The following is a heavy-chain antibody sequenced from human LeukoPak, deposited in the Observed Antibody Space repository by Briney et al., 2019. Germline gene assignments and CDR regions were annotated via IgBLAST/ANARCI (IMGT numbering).Heavy chain of an antibody. D-gene: IGHD6-19*01. Sequence: PGESLKISCKGSGYTFNTYWVGWVRQMPGKGLEWIGIIHPGDSDIRYSPSFRGQVTISADKSSSTAYLQWSSLKASDTAMYYCARRDVSAWYYFDYWGQGTLVTVSS. V-gene: IGHV5-51*01. J-gene: IGHJ4*02. CDR2: IHPGDSDI. CDR3: ARRDVSAWYYFDY. CDR1: GYTFNTYW.